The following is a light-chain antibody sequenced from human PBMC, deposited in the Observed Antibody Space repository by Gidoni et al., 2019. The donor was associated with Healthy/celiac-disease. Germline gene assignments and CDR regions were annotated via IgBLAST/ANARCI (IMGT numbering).Light chain of an antibody. Sequence: DIVMTQSPLSLPVTPGEQASISCRSSQSLLHSNGYNYLDWYLQNPGQSPQLLIYLGSNRASGVPDRFSGSGSGTDFTLKISRVEAEDVGVYYCMQARQTPFTFGPGTKVDIK. J-gene: IGKJ3*01. CDR3: MQARQTPFT. CDR1: QSLLHSNGYNY. V-gene: IGKV2-28*01. CDR2: LGS.